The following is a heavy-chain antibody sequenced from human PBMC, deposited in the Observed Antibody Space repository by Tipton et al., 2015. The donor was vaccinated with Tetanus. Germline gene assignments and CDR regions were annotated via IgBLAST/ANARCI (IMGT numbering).Heavy chain of an antibody. CDR1: GFTFSSFA. CDR2: VRGSGDNT. CDR3: AKARGAESSGDYSVYFDY. Sequence: SLRLSCAASGFTFSSFAMSWVRQAPGKGLEWVSSVRGSGDNTHYADSVEGRFTISRDNSKNTLYLQMNSLRAEDRAIYYCAKARGAESSGDYSVYFDYWGQGTLVTVSS. D-gene: IGHD3-22*01. J-gene: IGHJ4*02. V-gene: IGHV3-23*01.